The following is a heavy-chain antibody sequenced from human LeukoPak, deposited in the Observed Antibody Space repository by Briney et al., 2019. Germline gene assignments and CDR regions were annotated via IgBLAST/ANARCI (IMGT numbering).Heavy chain of an antibody. V-gene: IGHV4-59*01. CDR1: GGSITSYY. D-gene: IGHD3-16*01. CDR3: ARVGGYCMDV. Sequence: PSETLSLTCTVSGGSITSYYWSWIRQPPGKGLEYIGHVHDSGSTNYNPSLKSRVTISIDTSKNQFSLKLSSVAAADTAVYYCARVGGYCMDVWGKGSTVTVSS. CDR2: VHDSGST. J-gene: IGHJ6*03.